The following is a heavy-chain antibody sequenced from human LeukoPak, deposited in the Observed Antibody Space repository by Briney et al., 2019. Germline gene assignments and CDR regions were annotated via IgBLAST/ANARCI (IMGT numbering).Heavy chain of an antibody. CDR1: GFTFSSYG. D-gene: IGHD2-21*02. CDR2: ISYDGSNK. Sequence: GGSLRLSCAASGFTFSSYGMHWVRQAPGKGLEWVAVISYDGSNKYYADSVKGRFTISRDNSKNTLYLQMNSLRAEDTAVYYRAKDLSAVTAFDYWGQGTLVTVSS. J-gene: IGHJ4*02. CDR3: AKDLSAVTAFDY. V-gene: IGHV3-30*18.